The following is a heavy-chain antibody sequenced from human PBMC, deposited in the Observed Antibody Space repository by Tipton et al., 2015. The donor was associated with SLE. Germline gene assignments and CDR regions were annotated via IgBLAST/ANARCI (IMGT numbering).Heavy chain of an antibody. D-gene: IGHD5-18*01. CDR3: ARGRVDTSLGDFDF. V-gene: IGHV1-18*01. CDR2: ISTYNGNT. J-gene: IGHJ4*02. CDR1: GYTFTSYG. Sequence: QSGPEVKKPGASVKVSCKASGYTFTSYGISWVRQAPGQGLEWMGWISTYNGNTNYAQKLQGRVTMTSDTSTSTAYMELRSLRSDDTAIYYCARGRVDTSLGDFDFWCQGTLVTVSS.